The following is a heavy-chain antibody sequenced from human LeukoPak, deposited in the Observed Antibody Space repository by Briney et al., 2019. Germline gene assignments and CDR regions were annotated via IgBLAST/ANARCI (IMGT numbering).Heavy chain of an antibody. V-gene: IGHV1-8*01. J-gene: IGHJ1*01. D-gene: IGHD3-22*01. CDR3: ARGPLAYYYDSSGYYFQH. CDR2: MNPNSGNT. CDR1: GYTFTSYD. Sequence: VASVKVSCKASGYTFTSYDINWVRQATGQGLEWMGWMNPNSGNTDYAQKFQGRVTMTRNTSISTAYMELSSLRSEDTAVCYCARGPLAYYYDSSGYYFQHWGQGTLVTVSS.